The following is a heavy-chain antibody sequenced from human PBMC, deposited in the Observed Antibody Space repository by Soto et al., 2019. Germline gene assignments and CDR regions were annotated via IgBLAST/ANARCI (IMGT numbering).Heavy chain of an antibody. J-gene: IGHJ4*02. CDR2: ISAYNGNP. CDR1: GYTFTSYG. D-gene: IGHD2-15*01. V-gene: IGHV1-18*04. CDR3: ARGGYCSGGSCWEYYFDY. Sequence: QVQLVQSGAEVKKPGASVKVSCKASGYTFTSYGISWVRQAPGQGLEWMVWISAYNGNPNYAQKLQGRVTMTTDTSTSTAYMEMRSLRSDDTAVYYCARGGYCSGGSCWEYYFDYWGQGTLVTVSS.